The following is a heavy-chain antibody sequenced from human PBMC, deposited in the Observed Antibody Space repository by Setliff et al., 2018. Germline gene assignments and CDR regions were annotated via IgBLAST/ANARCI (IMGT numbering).Heavy chain of an antibody. V-gene: IGHV1-18*01. CDR1: GYTFNDYG. D-gene: IGHD6-13*01. CDR3: ARAGVAAADRKGLLEH. CDR2: ISPHTGNT. Sequence: ASVKVSCKTSGYTFNDYGIAWVRQAPGQGLEWMGWISPHTGNTYYTPRLHDRVTLSTDTSTSTAYMELRSLGSDDTAVYYCARAGVAAADRKGLLEHWGQGTLVTVSS. J-gene: IGHJ4*02.